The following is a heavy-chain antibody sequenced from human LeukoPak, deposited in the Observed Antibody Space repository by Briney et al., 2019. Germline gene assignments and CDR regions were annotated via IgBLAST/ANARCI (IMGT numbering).Heavy chain of an antibody. D-gene: IGHD3-10*01. CDR3: AKGGVRGLDDAFDI. Sequence: GGSLRLSCAASGFTFSRYWMSWVRQVPGKGLEWVANIKEDAGEIYYVDSVKGRFTISRDNAKNSLYLQMDSLRAEDTAVYYCAKGGVRGLDDAFDIWGQGTMVTISS. CDR1: GFTFSRYW. V-gene: IGHV3-7*01. J-gene: IGHJ3*02. CDR2: IKEDAGEI.